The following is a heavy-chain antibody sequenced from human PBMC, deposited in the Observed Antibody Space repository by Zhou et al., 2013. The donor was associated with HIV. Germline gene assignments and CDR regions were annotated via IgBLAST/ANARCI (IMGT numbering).Heavy chain of an antibody. J-gene: IGHJ2*01. D-gene: IGHD3-22*01. CDR2: FDPEDVMT. Sequence: QVQLIQSGAEVKPPGASVKVSCKVFGYTLADLAIHWVRLPPGQGLEWMGGFDPEDVMTVYAQKFEGRVILTQDASSDTAYMELTRLRSDDTAVYYCARDRFYYDSSGNYGWNRYWYFDVWGRGTLVTVSS. CDR3: ARDRFYYDSSGNYGWNRYWYFDV. V-gene: IGHV1-24*01. CDR1: GYTLADLA.